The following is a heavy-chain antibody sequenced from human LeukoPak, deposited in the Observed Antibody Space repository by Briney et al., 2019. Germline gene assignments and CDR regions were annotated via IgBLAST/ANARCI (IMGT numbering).Heavy chain of an antibody. CDR3: ARVISRYGAFDY. J-gene: IGHJ4*02. CDR2: IIPIFGTA. CDR1: GGTFSSYA. Sequence: ASVKVSCKASGGTFSSYAISWVRQAPGQGLEWMGGIIPIFGTANYAQKFQGRVTITTDESTSIAYMELSSLRSEDTAVYYCARVISRYGAFDYWGQGTLVTVSS. V-gene: IGHV1-69*05. D-gene: IGHD2-15*01.